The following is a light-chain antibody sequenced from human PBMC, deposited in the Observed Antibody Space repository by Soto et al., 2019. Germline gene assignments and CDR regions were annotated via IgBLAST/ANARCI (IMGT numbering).Light chain of an antibody. Sequence: DIQMTQSPSSLSVSVGDRVTITCRARQGIRNDLGWYQQKPGKAPKRLIYAASRLQSGVPSRFRGPGSGPGFTLTTRSLKTADLRTYYCLHQNSYPITFGSGT. J-gene: IGKJ4*01. CDR1: QGIRND. CDR2: AAS. V-gene: IGKV1-17*01. CDR3: LHQNSYPIT.